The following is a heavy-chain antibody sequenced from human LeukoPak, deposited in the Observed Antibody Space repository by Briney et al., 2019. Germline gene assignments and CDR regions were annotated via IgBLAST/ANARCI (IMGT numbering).Heavy chain of an antibody. V-gene: IGHV3-23*01. CDR3: AKHIAAAYFDY. CDR2: IGDSGDST. D-gene: IGHD6-13*01. Sequence: PGGSLRLSCAASGFTFSSYAMSWVRQAPGKGLEWVSGIGDSGDSTYYADSVKGRFTISRDNFKNTLYLQINSLRAEDTAVYYCAKHIAAAYFDYWGQGTLVTVSS. J-gene: IGHJ4*02. CDR1: GFTFSSYA.